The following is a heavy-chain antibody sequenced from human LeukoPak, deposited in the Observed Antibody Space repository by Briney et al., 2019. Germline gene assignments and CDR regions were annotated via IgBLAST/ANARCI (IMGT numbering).Heavy chain of an antibody. CDR3: TQRVAGGDY. Sequence: PGGSLGLSCTAPGFTFGDYGMSWVRQAPGKGLEWVGFIGRKAYSGTTEYAESVKGRFTISRDDSKSIASLQMNSLKTEDTAVYYCTQRVAGGDYWGQGTLVTVSS. V-gene: IGHV3-49*04. CDR2: IGRKAYSGTT. J-gene: IGHJ4*02. D-gene: IGHD6-25*01. CDR1: GFTFGDYG.